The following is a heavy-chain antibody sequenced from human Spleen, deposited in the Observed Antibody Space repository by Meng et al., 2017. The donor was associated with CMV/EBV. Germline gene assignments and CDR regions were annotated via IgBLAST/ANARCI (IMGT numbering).Heavy chain of an antibody. V-gene: IGHV1-69*05. CDR3: ASVVVVVAATRDYYYYGMDV. CDR2: IIPIFGTA. D-gene: IGHD2-15*01. CDR1: GYTFTGYY. Sequence: SVKVSCKASGYTFTGYYMHWVRQAPGQGLEWMGGIIPIFGTANYAQKFQGRVTITTDESTSTAYMELSSLRSEDTAVYYCASVVVVVAATRDYYYYGMDVWGQGTTVTVSS. J-gene: IGHJ6*02.